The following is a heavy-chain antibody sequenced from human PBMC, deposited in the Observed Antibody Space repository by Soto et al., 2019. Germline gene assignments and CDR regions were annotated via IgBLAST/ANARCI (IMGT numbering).Heavy chain of an antibody. D-gene: IGHD3-9*01. J-gene: IGHJ4*02. CDR3: AKDYHDIVTH. CDR1: GFTFSSYA. CDR2: ISGSGSNI. V-gene: IGHV3-23*01. Sequence: EVQLLESGGGLVQPGGSLRLSCAASGFTFSSYAMSWVRQAPGKGLEWVSGISGSGSNIYYVDSVKGRFTISRDNSRNTLYLQMNSLRAEDTAVYYCAKDYHDIVTHWGQGTLVSVSS.